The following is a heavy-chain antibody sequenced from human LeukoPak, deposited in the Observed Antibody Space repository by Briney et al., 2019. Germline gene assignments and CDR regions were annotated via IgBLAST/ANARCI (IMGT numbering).Heavy chain of an antibody. CDR2: INPNSGGT. CDR1: GYTFTGYY. J-gene: IGHJ3*02. CDR3: ARFNRDAFDI. V-gene: IGHV1-2*02. D-gene: IGHD1-14*01. Sequence: ASVKVSCKASGYTFTGYYMHWVRQAPGQGLEWMGWINPNSGGTNYAQKFQGRVTMTRDKSISTAYMELSRLKASDTAMYYCARFNRDAFDIWGQGTMVTVSS.